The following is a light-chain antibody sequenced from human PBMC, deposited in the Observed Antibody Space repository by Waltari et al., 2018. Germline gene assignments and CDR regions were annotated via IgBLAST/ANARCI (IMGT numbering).Light chain of an antibody. CDR1: QSVTKY. CDR2: DTS. V-gene: IGKV3-11*01. J-gene: IGKJ4*01. CDR3: QQRRNWPLT. Sequence: DIVLTQSPAILSLSPGVSACLSCRASQSVTKYLAWYQQKPGQAPRLLIYDTSNRATGIPARFSGSGFATDFTLTISSLEPDDFAVYYCQQRRNWPLTFGGGTKVEIK.